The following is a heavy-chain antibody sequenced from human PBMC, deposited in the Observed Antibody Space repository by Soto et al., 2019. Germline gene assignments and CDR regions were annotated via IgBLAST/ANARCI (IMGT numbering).Heavy chain of an antibody. CDR1: GYIFTNYD. J-gene: IGHJ4*02. CDR2: MNPNSGNT. Sequence: QVPMVQSGAEVKKPGASVKVSCKTSGYIFTNYDMNWVRQAAGQGPEWMGWMNPNSGNTGFAPKFQGRVTLTRDTSISTAYMEMSSLRSDDTAVYYCARAPAARCANYFDYWGQGSLVTVSS. CDR3: ARAPAARCANYFDY. D-gene: IGHD2-2*01. V-gene: IGHV1-8*01.